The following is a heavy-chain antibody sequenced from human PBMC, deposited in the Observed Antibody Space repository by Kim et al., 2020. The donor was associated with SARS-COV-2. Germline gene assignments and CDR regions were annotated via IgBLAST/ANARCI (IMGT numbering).Heavy chain of an antibody. CDR1: GFTFSSYW. V-gene: IGHV3-7*01. CDR2: IKQDGNQK. CDR3: ARDGDLYSSGKDACDI. J-gene: IGHJ3*02. Sequence: GGSLRLSCAASGFTFSSYWMTWVRQAPGKGLEWVANIKQDGNQKYYVDSAKVRFTISRENAKNSLYLQMHSLRAEDTAVYYCARDGDLYSSGKDACDIWGQGTMVTVSS. D-gene: IGHD3-22*01.